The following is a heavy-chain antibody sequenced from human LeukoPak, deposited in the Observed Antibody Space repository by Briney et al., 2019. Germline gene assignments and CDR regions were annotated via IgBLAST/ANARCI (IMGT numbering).Heavy chain of an antibody. Sequence: GGSLRLSCAASGFTFSSYWMHWVRQAPGKGLVWVSRINSDGSSTSYADSVKGRFTISRDNAKNTLYLQMNSLRAEDTAVYYCARVATDGLGYCTNGVCSTNYFDYWGQGTLVTVSS. CDR2: INSDGSST. J-gene: IGHJ4*02. CDR3: ARVATDGLGYCTNGVCSTNYFDY. D-gene: IGHD2-8*01. V-gene: IGHV3-74*01. CDR1: GFTFSSYW.